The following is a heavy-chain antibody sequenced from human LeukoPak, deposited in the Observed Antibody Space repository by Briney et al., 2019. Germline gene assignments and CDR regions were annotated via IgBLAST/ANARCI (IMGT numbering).Heavy chain of an antibody. J-gene: IGHJ4*02. D-gene: IGHD2/OR15-2a*01. Sequence: GGSLRLSCAASGFTFSSYAMHWVRQAPGKGLEWVAVISYDGSNKYYADSVKGRFTISRDDSKNTLYLQMNSLRAEDTAVYYCARDWFHAIDYWGQGPLVTVS. CDR3: ARDWFHAIDY. CDR1: GFTFSSYA. CDR2: ISYDGSNK. V-gene: IGHV3-30*04.